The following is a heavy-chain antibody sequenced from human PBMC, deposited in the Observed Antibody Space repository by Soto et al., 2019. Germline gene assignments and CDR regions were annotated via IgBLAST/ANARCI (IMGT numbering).Heavy chain of an antibody. Sequence: ASVKVSCKASGYTFTSYGISWVRQAPGQGLEWMGWISAYNGNKNYAQKLQGRVTMTTDTSTSKAYMELRSLRSDDTAVYYCASGLGYCSGGSCYSYWGQGTLVTVSS. V-gene: IGHV1-18*01. CDR2: ISAYNGNK. CDR1: GYTFTSYG. J-gene: IGHJ4*02. D-gene: IGHD2-15*01. CDR3: ASGLGYCSGGSCYSY.